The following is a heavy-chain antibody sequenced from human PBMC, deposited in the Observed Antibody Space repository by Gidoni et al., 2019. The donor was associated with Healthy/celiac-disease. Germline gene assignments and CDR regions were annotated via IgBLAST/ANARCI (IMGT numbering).Heavy chain of an antibody. CDR3: ARDAHYYGMDV. CDR2: IYYSGST. CDR1: GGSISSYY. J-gene: IGHJ6*02. V-gene: IGHV4-59*01. Sequence: QVQLQESGPGLVKPSETLSLTCTVPGGSISSYYWSWIRQPPGKGLEWIGYIYYSGSTNYNPSLKSRVTISVDTSKNQFSLKLSSVTAADTAVYYCARDAHYYGMDVWGQGTTVTVSS.